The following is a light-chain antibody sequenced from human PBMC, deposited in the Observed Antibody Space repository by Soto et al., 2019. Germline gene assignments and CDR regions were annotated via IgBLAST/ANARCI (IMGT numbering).Light chain of an antibody. Sequence: DIQMTQSPCSLSASVGASLTITCRASQYISTYLNWYQQKPWKAPKLLIYVASNLQSGVPSRFSGSGSGTDFTLTISSLQPEDIATYYCQESYSTSFGQGTKVDIK. V-gene: IGKV1-39*01. J-gene: IGKJ1*01. CDR1: QYISTY. CDR3: QESYSTS. CDR2: VAS.